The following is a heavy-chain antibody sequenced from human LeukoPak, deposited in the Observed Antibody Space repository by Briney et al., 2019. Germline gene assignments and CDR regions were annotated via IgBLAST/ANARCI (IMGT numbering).Heavy chain of an antibody. CDR1: GFTFSTYW. CDR3: ARHLNYYLDY. J-gene: IGHJ4*02. Sequence: GGSLRLSCAASGFTFSTYWMSWVRQAPGKGLEWVANIKQDGSEQYYVDSVKGRFTISRDNAKNSLYLQMNTLRPEDTAVYYCARHLNYYLDYWGQGTLVTVSS. V-gene: IGHV3-7*01. CDR2: IKQDGSEQ. D-gene: IGHD3-10*01.